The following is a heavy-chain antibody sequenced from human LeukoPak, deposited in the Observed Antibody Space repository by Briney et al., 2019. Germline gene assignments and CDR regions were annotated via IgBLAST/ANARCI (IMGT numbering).Heavy chain of an antibody. D-gene: IGHD6-13*01. Sequence: QPGGSLRLSCAASGFTFSSYAMSWVRQAPGKGLEWVSAISGSGGSTYYADSVKGRFTISRDNSKNTLYLQMNSLRAEDTAVYYCAKDIYSSSWEGYDAFDIWGQGTMVTVSS. CDR2: ISGSGGST. J-gene: IGHJ3*02. CDR3: AKDIYSSSWEGYDAFDI. CDR1: GFTFSSYA. V-gene: IGHV3-23*01.